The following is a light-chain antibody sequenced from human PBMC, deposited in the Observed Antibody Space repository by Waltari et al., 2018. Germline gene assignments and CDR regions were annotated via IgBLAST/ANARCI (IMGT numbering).Light chain of an antibody. J-gene: IGKJ5*01. CDR1: QSLVHSDGNTY. CDR2: KVS. V-gene: IGKV2-30*02. Sequence: DVVMTQSQLSLPVTLGQPASISCTSSQSLVHSDGNTYLNWFQQGPGQSPRRLIYKVSNRDSGVPDRFSGSGSGTDFTLKITRVEAEDVGVYYCMQGTHWPPITFGQGTRLEIK. CDR3: MQGTHWPPIT.